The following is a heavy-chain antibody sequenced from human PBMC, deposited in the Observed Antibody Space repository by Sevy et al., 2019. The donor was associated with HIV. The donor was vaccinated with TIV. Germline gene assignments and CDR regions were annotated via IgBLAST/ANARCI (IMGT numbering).Heavy chain of an antibody. CDR2: IYFTGNT. J-gene: IGHJ4*02. CDR3: ARDSTTRPRVLDY. D-gene: IGHD1-1*01. V-gene: IGHV4-59*01. CDR1: GGSISSYF. Sequence: SETLSLTCSVSGGSISSYFWTWVRQSPGKGLEWIGNIYFTGNTDYSPALKSRVILSLDTTKSQFSLTLKSVTAADKAIYFCARDSTTRPRVLDYWGQGTLVTVSS.